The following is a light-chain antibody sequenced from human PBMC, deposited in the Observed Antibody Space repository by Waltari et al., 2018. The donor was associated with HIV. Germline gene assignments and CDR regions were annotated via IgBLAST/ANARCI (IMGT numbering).Light chain of an antibody. J-gene: IGLJ2*01. V-gene: IGLV1-40*01. Sequence: QSVLTQPPSVSGAPGQRVTISCTGRSSNIGAGHDVHWYQQLPGTAPKLLIYANINRPSGVPDRFSGSKSGSSASLAITGLQAEDEAHYYCQSFDSSLTTSGVIFGGGTKLTVL. CDR2: ANI. CDR1: SSNIGAGHD. CDR3: QSFDSSLTTSGVI.